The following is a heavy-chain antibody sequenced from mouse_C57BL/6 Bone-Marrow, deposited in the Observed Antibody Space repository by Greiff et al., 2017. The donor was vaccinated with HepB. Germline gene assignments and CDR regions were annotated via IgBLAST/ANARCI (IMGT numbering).Heavy chain of an antibody. J-gene: IGHJ2*01. Sequence: VHVKQSGAELVRPGASVKLSCTASGFNIKDDYMHWVKQRPEKGLEWIGWIDPENGDTEYASKFQGKATITADTSSNTAYLQLSSLTSEDTAVYHCTTPSRYWGQVTTLTVSS. CDR3: TTPSRY. CDR2: IDPENGDT. CDR1: GFNIKDDY. V-gene: IGHV14-4*01.